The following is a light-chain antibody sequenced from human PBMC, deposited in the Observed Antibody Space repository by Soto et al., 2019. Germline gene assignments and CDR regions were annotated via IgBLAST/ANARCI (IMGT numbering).Light chain of an antibody. V-gene: IGKV3-20*01. CDR3: QQYGSPPWT. CDR2: DAS. CDR1: QSVSRN. J-gene: IGKJ1*01. Sequence: EIVMTPCPATLSVSPGKRATLSFRASQSVSRNLAWYQQKPGQAPRLLIYDASTRATGTPARFSGSGSGTDFTLTISRLEPEDFAVYYCQQYGSPPWTFAQGTKVDIK.